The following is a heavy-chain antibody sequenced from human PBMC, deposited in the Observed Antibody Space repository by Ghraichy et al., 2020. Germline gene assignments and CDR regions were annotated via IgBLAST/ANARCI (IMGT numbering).Heavy chain of an antibody. D-gene: IGHD5-12*01. J-gene: IGHJ4*02. CDR3: ARPIVATTDGYYFDY. Sequence: SGPTLVKPTQTLTLTCTFSGFSLSTSGVGVGWIRQPPGKALEWLALIYWDDDKRYSPSLKSRLTITKDTSKNQVVLTMTNMDPVDTATYYCARPIVATTDGYYFDYWGQGTLVTVSS. CDR2: IYWDDDK. CDR1: GFSLSTSGVG. V-gene: IGHV2-5*02.